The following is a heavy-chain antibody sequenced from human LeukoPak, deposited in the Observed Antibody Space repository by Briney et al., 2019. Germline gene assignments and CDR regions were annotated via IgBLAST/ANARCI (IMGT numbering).Heavy chain of an antibody. Sequence: SETLSLTCTVSGGSISSSSYYWGWIRQPPGKGLEWIGSIYYSGSTYYNPSLKSRVTISVDTSKNQFSLKPSSVTAADTAVYYCARLAPGYSSSWYLGGSFDYWGQGTLVTVSS. CDR3: ARLAPGYSSSWYLGGSFDY. J-gene: IGHJ4*02. V-gene: IGHV4-39*01. D-gene: IGHD6-13*01. CDR1: GGSISSSSYY. CDR2: IYYSGST.